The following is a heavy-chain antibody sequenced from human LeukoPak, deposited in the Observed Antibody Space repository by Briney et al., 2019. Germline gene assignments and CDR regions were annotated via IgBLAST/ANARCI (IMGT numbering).Heavy chain of an antibody. J-gene: IGHJ4*02. CDR2: INPNSGNI. D-gene: IGHD6-13*01. CDR3: ATYSAAGRTYYFDY. CDR1: GYTFTGYY. Sequence: ASVKVSCKASGYTFTGYYIHWVRQAPGQGLEWMGWINPNSGNIKYGQKFQGRVTMTRDTSTSTAYMELRSLRSDDTAVYYCATYSAAGRTYYFDYWGQGALVTVSS. V-gene: IGHV1-2*02.